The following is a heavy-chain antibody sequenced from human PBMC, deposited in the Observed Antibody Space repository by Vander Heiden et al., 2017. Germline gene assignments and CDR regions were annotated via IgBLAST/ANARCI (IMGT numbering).Heavy chain of an antibody. D-gene: IGHD3-22*01. CDR3: ARGNLLTITMIVVVDRHGMDV. Sequence: QVQLVESGGGVVQPGRSLRLSCAASGFTFSSYAMHWVRQAPGKGLEWVAVISYDGSNKYYADSVKGRFTISRDNSKNTLYLQMNSLRAEDTAVYYCARGNLLTITMIVVVDRHGMDVWGQGTTVTVSS. CDR1: GFTFSSYA. V-gene: IGHV3-30*01. J-gene: IGHJ6*02. CDR2: ISYDGSNK.